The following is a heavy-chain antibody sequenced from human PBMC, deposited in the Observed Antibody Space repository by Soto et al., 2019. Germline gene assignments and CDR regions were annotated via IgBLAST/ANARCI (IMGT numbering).Heavy chain of an antibody. CDR1: GFTFSSYS. CDR2: ISSSSSYI. V-gene: IGHV3-21*01. J-gene: IGHJ6*03. CDR3: ALLAAIDYYYYYMDV. Sequence: GGSLRLSCAASGFTFSSYSMNWVRQAPGKGLEWVSSISSSSSYIYYADSVKGRFTISRDNAKNSLYLQMNSLRAEDTAVYYCALLAAIDYYYYYMDVWGKGTTVTVSS. D-gene: IGHD2-15*01.